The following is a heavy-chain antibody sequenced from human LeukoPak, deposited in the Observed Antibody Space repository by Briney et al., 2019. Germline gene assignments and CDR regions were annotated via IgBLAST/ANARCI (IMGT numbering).Heavy chain of an antibody. J-gene: IGHJ4*02. CDR2: IGTAGDT. Sequence: SGGSLRLSCAASGFTFSSYAMSWVRQATGKGLEWVSAIGTAGDTYYTGSAKGRFTISRENAKNSLYLQMNSLRAGDTAVYYCVRVAKERVGGVYYFDYWGQGTPVTVSS. V-gene: IGHV3-13*01. CDR1: GFTFSSYA. CDR3: VRVAKERVGGVYYFDY. D-gene: IGHD1-1*01.